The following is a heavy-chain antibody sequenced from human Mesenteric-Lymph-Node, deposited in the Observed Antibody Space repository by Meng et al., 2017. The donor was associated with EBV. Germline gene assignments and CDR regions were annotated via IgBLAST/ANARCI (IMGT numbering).Heavy chain of an antibody. Sequence: QVQLVQSGAEVKKPGRPVKVSCKASGYTFSSYGVSWVRQAPGQGLEWMGWISAYNGNTNYAQKFQGRITMTTDTSTSTAYMELTSLRSDDTAVYYCARGMSAPYYYDISGYFVYWGQGTLVTVSS. CDR1: GYTFSSYG. J-gene: IGHJ4*02. CDR2: ISAYNGNT. D-gene: IGHD3-22*01. CDR3: ARGMSAPYYYDISGYFVY. V-gene: IGHV1-18*01.